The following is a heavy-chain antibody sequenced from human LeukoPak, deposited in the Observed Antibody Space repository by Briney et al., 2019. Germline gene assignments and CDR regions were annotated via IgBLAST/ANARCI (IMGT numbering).Heavy chain of an antibody. V-gene: IGHV3-33*01. CDR1: GFTSSSYG. D-gene: IGHD3-10*01. CDR2: IWYDGSNK. Sequence: GRSLRLSCAASGFTSSSYGMHRVRQAPGKGLEWVAVIWYDGSNKYYADSVKGRFTISRDNSKNTLYLQMNSLRAEDTAVYYCARDPTWFGESNYYFDYWGQGTLVTVSS. CDR3: ARDPTWFGESNYYFDY. J-gene: IGHJ4*02.